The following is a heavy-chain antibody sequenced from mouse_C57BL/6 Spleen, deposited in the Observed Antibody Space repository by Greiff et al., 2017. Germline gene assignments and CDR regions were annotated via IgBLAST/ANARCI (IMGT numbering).Heavy chain of an antibody. CDR2: IWRGGST. CDR3: AKNEAYYSNYGGYFDV. J-gene: IGHJ1*03. Sequence: QVQLKESGPGLVQPSQSLSITCTVSGFSLTSYGVHWVRQSPGKGLEWLGVIWRGGSTDYNAAFMSRLSITKDNSKSQVFFKMNSLQADDTAIYYWAKNEAYYSNYGGYFDVWGTGTTVTVSS. D-gene: IGHD2-5*01. V-gene: IGHV2-5*01. CDR1: GFSLTSYG.